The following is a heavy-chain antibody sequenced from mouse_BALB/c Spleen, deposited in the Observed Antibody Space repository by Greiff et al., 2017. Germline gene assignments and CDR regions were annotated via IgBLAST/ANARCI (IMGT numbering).Heavy chain of an antibody. CDR3: ARFITTAPYAMDY. Sequence: EVQRVESGGGLLQPGGSRKLSCAASGFTFRSFGLPLVRQAPEKGLEWVAYISSSSSTIYYADTVKGRFTISRDNPKNTLFLQMTSLRSEDTAMYYCARFITTAPYAMDYWGQGTSVTVSS. D-gene: IGHD1-1*01. CDR1: GFTFRSFG. J-gene: IGHJ4*01. CDR2: ISSSSSTI. V-gene: IGHV5-17*02.